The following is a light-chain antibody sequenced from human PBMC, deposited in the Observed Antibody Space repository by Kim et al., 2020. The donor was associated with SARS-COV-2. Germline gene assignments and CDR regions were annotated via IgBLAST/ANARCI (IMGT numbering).Light chain of an antibody. V-gene: IGKV3-11*01. Sequence: EIVLTQSPATLSLSPGERATLSCRASQSVSSYLAWYQQKPGQAHRLLIYDASNSATGIPARFSGSGSGTDFTLTISSLEPEDFAVYYCQQRSNWPVTLGGGTKVDIK. J-gene: IGKJ4*01. CDR1: QSVSSY. CDR2: DAS. CDR3: QQRSNWPVT.